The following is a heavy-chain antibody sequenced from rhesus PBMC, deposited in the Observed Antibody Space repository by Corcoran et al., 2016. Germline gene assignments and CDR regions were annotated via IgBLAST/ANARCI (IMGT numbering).Heavy chain of an antibody. D-gene: IGHD7-45*01. J-gene: IGHJ3*01. CDR3: TRWGWGSGVDA. Sequence: QVQLVQSGAEVKKLGASVKLSCKASGYTLTSYYINWGRQAPRQVLEWVGWINHSRGNTGHAQKFQGKVTKTRDTSTSTAYMERSSLRSEDTAVYYCTRWGWGSGVDA. V-gene: IGHV1S9*01. CDR1: GYTLTSYY. CDR2: INHSRGNT.